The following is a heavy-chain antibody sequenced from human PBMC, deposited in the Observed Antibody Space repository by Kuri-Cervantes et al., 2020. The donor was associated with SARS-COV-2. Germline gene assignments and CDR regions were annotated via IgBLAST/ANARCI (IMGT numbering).Heavy chain of an antibody. CDR3: AKDSYSSGWYWFDP. J-gene: IGHJ5*02. D-gene: IGHD6-19*01. Sequence: ETLSLTCAASGFTFSSYAMSWVRQAPGKGLEWVSVIYSGGSSTYYADTVKGRFTISRDNSKNTLYLQMNSLRAEDTAVYYCAKDSYSSGWYWFDPWGQGTLVTVSS. CDR1: GFTFSSYA. CDR2: IYSGGSST. V-gene: IGHV3-23*03.